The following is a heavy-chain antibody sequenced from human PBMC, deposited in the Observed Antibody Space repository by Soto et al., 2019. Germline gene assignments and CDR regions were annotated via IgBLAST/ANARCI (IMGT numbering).Heavy chain of an antibody. CDR3: AKVGGSYDYFDY. J-gene: IGHJ4*02. CDR1: GFTFSSYA. V-gene: IGHV3-23*01. D-gene: IGHD1-26*01. CDR2: ISGSGGST. Sequence: EVQLLESGGGLVQPGGSLRLSCAASGFTFSSYAMSWVRQAPGKGLEWVSAISGSGGSTYYADSVKGRFTISRDNSKNTLYLQMNSLRAEVTAVYYCAKVGGSYDYFDYWGQGTLVTVSS.